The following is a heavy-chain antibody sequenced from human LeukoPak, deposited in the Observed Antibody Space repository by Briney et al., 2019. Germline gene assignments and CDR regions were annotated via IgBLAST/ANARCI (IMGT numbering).Heavy chain of an antibody. CDR1: GYTFTSYG. D-gene: IGHD2-2*02. CDR2: ISAYNGNT. CDR3: ARDAGYCSSTSCYTAPNDY. Sequence: GASVKVSCKASGYTFTSYGISWVRQAPGQGLEWMGWISAYNGNTNYAQKLQGRVTMTTDTSTSTAYMELRSLRSDDTAAYYCARDAGYCSSTSCYTAPNDYWGQGTLVTVSS. J-gene: IGHJ4*02. V-gene: IGHV1-18*01.